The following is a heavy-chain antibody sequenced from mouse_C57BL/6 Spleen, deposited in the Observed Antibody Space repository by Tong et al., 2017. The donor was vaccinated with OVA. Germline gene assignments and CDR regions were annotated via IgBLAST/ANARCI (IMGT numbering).Heavy chain of an antibody. Sequence: EVQLQESGGGLVQPKGSLKLSCAASGFSFNTYAMNWVRQAPGKGLEWVARIRSKSNNYATYYADSVKDRFTISRDDSESMLYRQMNNLKTEDTAMYYCETPLITGGYAMDYWGQGTSVTVSS. D-gene: IGHD4-1*01. J-gene: IGHJ4*01. V-gene: IGHV10-1*01. CDR2: IRSKSNNYAT. CDR3: ETPLITGGYAMDY. CDR1: GFSFNTYA.